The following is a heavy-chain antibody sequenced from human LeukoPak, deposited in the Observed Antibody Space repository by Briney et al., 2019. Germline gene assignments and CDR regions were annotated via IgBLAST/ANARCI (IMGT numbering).Heavy chain of an antibody. J-gene: IGHJ4*02. V-gene: IGHV3-23*01. CDR3: AKVGAAGRAVVLVDY. D-gene: IGHD6-19*01. CDR2: ISDSGDTT. CDR1: GFTFRKYA. Sequence: PGGSLRLSCAASGFTFRKYAMTWVREAPGKGLEWVSGISDSGDTTYYADSVKGRYTISRDNSKNTLYLQINSLRAEDTALYYCAKVGAAGRAVVLVDYWGQGTLVTVSS.